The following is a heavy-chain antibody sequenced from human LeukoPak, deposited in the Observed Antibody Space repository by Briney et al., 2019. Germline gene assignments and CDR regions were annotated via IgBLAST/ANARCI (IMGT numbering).Heavy chain of an antibody. D-gene: IGHD6-13*01. CDR1: GYSFTSYW. V-gene: IGHV5-10-1*01. Sequence: GESLKISCKGSGYSFTSYWISWVRQMPGEGLEWMGRIDPSDSYTNYSPSFQGHVTISADKSISTAYLQWSSLKASDTAMYYCARHLEEQQLVFYYGMDVWGKGTTVTVSS. CDR2: IDPSDSYT. J-gene: IGHJ6*04. CDR3: ARHLEEQQLVFYYGMDV.